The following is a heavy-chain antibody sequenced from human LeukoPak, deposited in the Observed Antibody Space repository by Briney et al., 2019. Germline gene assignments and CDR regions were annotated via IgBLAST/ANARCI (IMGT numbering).Heavy chain of an antibody. CDR2: ISPSGGST. J-gene: IGHJ4*02. D-gene: IGHD3-22*01. Sequence: GGSLRLSCAASGFTFSSYGMNWVRQAPGKGLEWVSGISPSGGSTYYEDSVKGRLTISRDNSKNTVYLQMNSLRAEDTAVYYCARVLHKRNYDSTTYYGYWGQGTLVTVSS. CDR1: GFTFSSYG. V-gene: IGHV3-23*01. CDR3: ARVLHKRNYDSTTYYGY.